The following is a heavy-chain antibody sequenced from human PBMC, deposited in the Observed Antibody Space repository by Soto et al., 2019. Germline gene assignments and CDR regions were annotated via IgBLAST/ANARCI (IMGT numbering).Heavy chain of an antibody. CDR2: IFPGDSGT. J-gene: IGHJ6*02. V-gene: IGHV5-51*01. CDR3: ARHAAGHYYYGMDV. D-gene: IGHD2-15*01. CDR1: GYSFSSYW. Sequence: GESLKISCKASGYSFSSYWIGWVRQMPGKGLEWMGIIFPGDSGTTYSPSFQGQVTISADKSINTAYLQWSSLKASDTAMYYCARHAAGHYYYGMDVWGQGTTVTVSS.